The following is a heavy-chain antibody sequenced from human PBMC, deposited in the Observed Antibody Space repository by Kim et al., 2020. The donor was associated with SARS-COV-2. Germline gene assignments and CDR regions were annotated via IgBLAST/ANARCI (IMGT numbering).Heavy chain of an antibody. V-gene: IGHV4-39*01. D-gene: IGHD6-19*01. J-gene: IGHJ4*02. Sequence: TAYNPSLKSRVTISVDTSKNQFSLKLSSVTAADTAVYYCARRSSGWHLDYWGQGTLVTVSS. CDR2: T. CDR3: ARRSSGWHLDY.